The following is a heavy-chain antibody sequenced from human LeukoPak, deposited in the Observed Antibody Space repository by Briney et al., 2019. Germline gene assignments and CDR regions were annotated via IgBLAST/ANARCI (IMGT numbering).Heavy chain of an antibody. Sequence: PGGSLRLSCAASGFTFSSYWMTWVRQAPGKGLEWVANIKPDGNEKYYVDSVKGRFTISRDNAKNSLYLQMNSLRAEDTAVYYCARLDSSLRHYGNDYWGQGTPVTVSS. CDR3: ARLDSSLRHYGNDY. J-gene: IGHJ4*02. CDR1: GFTFSSYW. D-gene: IGHD6-6*01. CDR2: IKPDGNEK. V-gene: IGHV3-7*01.